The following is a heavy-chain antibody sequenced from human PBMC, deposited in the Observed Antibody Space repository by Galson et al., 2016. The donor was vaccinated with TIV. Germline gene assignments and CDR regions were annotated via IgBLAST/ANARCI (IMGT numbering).Heavy chain of an antibody. CDR3: VRYFEVVLGGFHWFDP. CDR2: ISYSGGT. CDR1: DDSISRHD. D-gene: IGHD3-3*01. V-gene: IGHV4-59*11. Sequence: TLSLTCTVSDDSISRHDWTWIRQPPGKGLEWIGCISYSGGTNYNPSLKGRVSISLDTSENNFSLKLSSVTAADTAVYYCVRYFEVVLGGFHWFDPWGQGTLVIVSS. J-gene: IGHJ5*02.